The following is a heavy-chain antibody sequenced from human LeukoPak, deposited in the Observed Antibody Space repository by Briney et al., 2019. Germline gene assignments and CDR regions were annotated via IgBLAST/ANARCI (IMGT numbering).Heavy chain of an antibody. CDR3: ARGGLVAGPYYFDY. CDR1: GYTFTNYD. CDR2: INSNNGNT. D-gene: IGHD6-19*01. J-gene: IGHJ4*02. Sequence: ASVKISCKASGYTFTNYDINWVRQATAQGLEWMGWINSNNGNTGYAQKFQDRVTMTRDTSISTVYMELSSLRSEDTAVYYCARGGLVAGPYYFDYWGQGTLVTVSS. V-gene: IGHV1-8*01.